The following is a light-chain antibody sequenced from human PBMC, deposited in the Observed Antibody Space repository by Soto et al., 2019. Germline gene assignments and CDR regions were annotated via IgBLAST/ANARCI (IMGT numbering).Light chain of an antibody. Sequence: QSALTQPASVSGSPGQSITISCTGTNGDVGSYDLVSWYQQYPGKAPKLIIYEVNKRPSGVSNRFSGAKSGNTASLTISGIQTEDEADYDCCSYAGGNTLIFGGGTQLTVL. CDR3: CSYAGGNTLI. J-gene: IGLJ2*01. CDR1: NGDVGSYDL. CDR2: EVN. V-gene: IGLV2-23*02.